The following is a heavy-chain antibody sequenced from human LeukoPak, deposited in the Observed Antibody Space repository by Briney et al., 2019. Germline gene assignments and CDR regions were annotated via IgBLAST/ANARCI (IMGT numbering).Heavy chain of an antibody. D-gene: IGHD3-3*01. CDR3: ARDGDFWSGTGPYYFDY. CDR2: ISDSSSYI. V-gene: IGHV3-21*01. CDR1: GFTFGAYS. Sequence: GGSLRLSCAASGFTFGAYSMNWVRQAPGKGLEWVSFISDSSSYIYYADSVKGRFTISRDNAKNSLYLQMNSLRAEDTAVYYCARDGDFWSGTGPYYFDYWGQGTLVTVSS. J-gene: IGHJ4*02.